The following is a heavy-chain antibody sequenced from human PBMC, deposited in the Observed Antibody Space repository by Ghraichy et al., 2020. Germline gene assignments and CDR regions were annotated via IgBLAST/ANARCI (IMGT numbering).Heavy chain of an antibody. J-gene: IGHJ4*02. CDR1: GGSFSGYF. CDR3: ARGGYSHDY. V-gene: IGHV4-34*01. CDR2: INHSGST. D-gene: IGHD5-18*01. Sequence: SQTLSLTCAVYGGSFSGYFWSWIRQPPGKGPEWIGEINHSGSTNYNPSLKSRVTISVDTSKNHFSLKLSSVTAADTAVYYCARGGYSHDYWGQGTLVTVSS.